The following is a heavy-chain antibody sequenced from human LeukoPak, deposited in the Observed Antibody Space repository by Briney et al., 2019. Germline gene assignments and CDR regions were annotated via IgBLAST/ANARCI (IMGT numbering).Heavy chain of an antibody. Sequence: PSETLSLTCTVPGDSISSYYWSWIRQPPGKGLGWIGYIYYSGSTNYNPSLKSRVTISVDTSKNQFSLKLSSVTAADTAVYYCARDSVFRDYVWGNKGLGYWGQGTLVTVSS. CDR3: ARDSVFRDYVWGNKGLGY. CDR2: IYYSGST. CDR1: GDSISSYY. D-gene: IGHD3-16*01. J-gene: IGHJ4*02. V-gene: IGHV4-59*01.